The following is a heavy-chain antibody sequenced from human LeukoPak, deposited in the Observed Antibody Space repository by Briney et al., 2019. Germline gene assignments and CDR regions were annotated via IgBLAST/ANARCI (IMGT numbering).Heavy chain of an antibody. CDR1: GYTLTELS. J-gene: IGHJ3*02. Sequence: ASVKVSCKVSGYTLTELSMHWVRQAPGKGLEWMGGFDPEDGETIYAQKFQGGVTMTEDTSTDTAYMELSSLRSEDTAVYYCATAIIVVVPAAIHDAFDIWGQGTMVTVSS. CDR2: FDPEDGET. CDR3: ATAIIVVVPAAIHDAFDI. D-gene: IGHD2-2*01. V-gene: IGHV1-24*01.